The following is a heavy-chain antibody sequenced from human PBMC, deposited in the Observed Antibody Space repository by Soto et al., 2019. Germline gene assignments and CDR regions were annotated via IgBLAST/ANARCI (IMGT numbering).Heavy chain of an antibody. J-gene: IGHJ6*02. Sequence: GGSLRLSCAASGFNFSSYAMSWVRQAPGKGLEWVSAISGSGGSTYYADSVKGRFTISRDNSKNTLYLQMNSLRAEDTAVYYCATYSNYKRPTPKGSGMDVWGQGTTVTVSS. D-gene: IGHD4-4*01. V-gene: IGHV3-23*01. CDR3: ATYSNYKRPTPKGSGMDV. CDR1: GFNFSSYA. CDR2: ISGSGGST.